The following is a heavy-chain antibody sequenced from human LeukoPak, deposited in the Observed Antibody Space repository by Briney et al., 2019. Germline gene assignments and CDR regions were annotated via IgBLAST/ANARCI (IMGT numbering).Heavy chain of an antibody. CDR2: IYYSGST. CDR3: ARQKITTSDY. D-gene: IGHD5-24*01. V-gene: IGHV4-38-2*01. Sequence: SETLSLTCGVSGYSISSGYYWGWIRQSPGKGLEWIGSIYYSGSTYYNPSLKSRLTMSVDTSKNQFSLKLSSVTAADTAVYYCARQKITTSDYWGQGNMVTVSS. J-gene: IGHJ4*02. CDR1: GYSISSGYY.